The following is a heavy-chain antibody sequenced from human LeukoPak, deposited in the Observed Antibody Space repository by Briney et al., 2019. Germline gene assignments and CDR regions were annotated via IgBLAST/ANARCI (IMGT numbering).Heavy chain of an antibody. D-gene: IGHD2-15*01. Sequence: GVSLRLSCAASGFTFSSYGMHRVRQAPGKGLEWVAFIRYDGSNKYYADSVKGRFTISRDNSKNTLYLQMNRLRAEDTAVYYCTKSNSGDSPKPTFDYWGQGTLVTVSS. CDR1: GFTFSSYG. V-gene: IGHV3-30*02. J-gene: IGHJ4*02. CDR2: IRYDGSNK. CDR3: TKSNSGDSPKPTFDY.